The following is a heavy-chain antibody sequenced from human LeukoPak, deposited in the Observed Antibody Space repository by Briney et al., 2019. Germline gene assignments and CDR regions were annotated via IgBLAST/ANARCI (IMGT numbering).Heavy chain of an antibody. V-gene: IGHV3-20*04. J-gene: IGHJ4*01. D-gene: IGHD2-21*01. CDR3: ARFAYCGGDCYYFDY. CDR1: GFTFDDYG. CDR2: LNWNGGST. Sequence: GGSLRLSCAASGFTFDDYGMSWVRQAPGKGLEWVSGLNWNGGSTGYADSVKGRFTISRDNAKNSLYLQMDSLRADDTAVYYCARFAYCGGDCYYFDYWGHGTLVTVSS.